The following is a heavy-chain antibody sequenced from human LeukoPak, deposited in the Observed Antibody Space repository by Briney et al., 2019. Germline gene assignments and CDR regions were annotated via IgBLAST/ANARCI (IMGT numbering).Heavy chain of an antibody. D-gene: IGHD1-26*01. V-gene: IGHV1-2*02. J-gene: IGHJ4*02. CDR3: AQSYIVGATIVY. CDR1: GYTFTGYY. CDR2: INPNSGGT. Sequence: ASVKVSCKASGYTFTGYYMHWVRQAPGQGLKWMGWINPNSGGTNYAQKFQGRVTMTRDTSISTAYMELSRLRSDDTAVYYCAQSYIVGATIVYWGQGTLVTVSS.